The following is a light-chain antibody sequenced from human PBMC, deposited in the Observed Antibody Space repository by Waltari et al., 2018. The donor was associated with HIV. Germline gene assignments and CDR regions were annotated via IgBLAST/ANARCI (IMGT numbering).Light chain of an antibody. CDR2: DVN. V-gene: IGLV2-11*01. CDR1: FRDVGAYNF. CDR3: CSYAGSFTLL. Sequence: QSALTQPRSVSGSPGQSVTISCSGTFRDVGAYNFVSWYQQHSGKAPKLVIFDVNKRPSGVPDRFSGSKSGNTASLTVSGLQAEDEADYFCCSYAGSFTLLFGGGTNLAVL. J-gene: IGLJ3*02.